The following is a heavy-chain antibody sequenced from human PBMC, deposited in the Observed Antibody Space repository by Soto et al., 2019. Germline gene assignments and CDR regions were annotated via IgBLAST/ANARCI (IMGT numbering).Heavy chain of an antibody. J-gene: IGHJ3*02. D-gene: IGHD6-19*01. CDR1: GGTFSSYA. V-gene: IGHV1-69*06. CDR3: ESQAVAGSNAFDI. CDR2: IIPIFGTA. Sequence: SVKVSCKASGGTFSSYAISWVRQAPGQGLEWMGGIIPIFGTANYAQKFQGRVTITADKSTSTAYMELSSLRSEDTAVYYCESQAVAGSNAFDIWGQGTMVTVSS.